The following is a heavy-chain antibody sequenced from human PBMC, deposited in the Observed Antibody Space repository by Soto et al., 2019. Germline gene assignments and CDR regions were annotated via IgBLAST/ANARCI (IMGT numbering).Heavy chain of an antibody. Sequence: EVQLVESGGGLVQPGGSLRLSCAASGFIFNNYWKTWVRQAPGKGLEWVANIKQDGSEKYYVDSVKGRFTISRDNAKNSLYLQVNSLRADDTAVSYCARDAYYDESSGYFDYWGQGTLVTVSS. J-gene: IGHJ4*02. CDR3: ARDAYYDESSGYFDY. CDR2: IKQDGSEK. V-gene: IGHV3-7*01. D-gene: IGHD3-22*01. CDR1: GFIFNNYW.